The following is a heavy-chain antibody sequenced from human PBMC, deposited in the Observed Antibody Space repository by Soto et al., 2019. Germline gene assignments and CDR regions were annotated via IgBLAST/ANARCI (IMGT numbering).Heavy chain of an antibody. D-gene: IGHD2-15*01. V-gene: IGHV4-30-4*01. CDR3: VRVVVAAFDWFDP. CDR1: GGSISSGNYY. CDR2: ISDSGST. J-gene: IGHJ5*02. Sequence: LSETLSLTCTVSGGSISSGNYYWSWIRQPPGKGLEWFGYISDSGSTHYNPSLKSRVSISVDTSKNQFSLKLSSVTAADSAVYYCVRVVVAAFDWFDPWGQGTLVTVSS.